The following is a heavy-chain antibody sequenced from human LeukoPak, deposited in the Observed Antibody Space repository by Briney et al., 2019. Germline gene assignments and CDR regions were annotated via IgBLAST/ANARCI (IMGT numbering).Heavy chain of an antibody. V-gene: IGHV3-74*01. D-gene: IGHD3-16*01. J-gene: IGHJ6*02. CDR3: ARDYGDYAGYYYYYGMDV. CDR1: GFTFSSYW. CDR2: INSDGSST. Sequence: GGSLRLSCAASGFTFSSYWMHWVRQAPGKGLVWVSRINSDGSSTSYADSVKGRFTISRDNAKNTLYLQMNSLRAEDTAVYYCARDYGDYAGYYYYYGMDVWGQGTTVTVSS.